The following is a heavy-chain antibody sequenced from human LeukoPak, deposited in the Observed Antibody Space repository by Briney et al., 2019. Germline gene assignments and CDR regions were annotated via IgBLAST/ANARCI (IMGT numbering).Heavy chain of an antibody. CDR3: ARRWYSTSLYDWYFDL. CDR1: GGSFSGYF. CDR2: INHSGST. Sequence: PSETLSLTCGVYGGSFSGYFWSWIRQPPGKGLEWIGEINHSGSTNNNPSLKRRVTISVDTAKNQFTLKLSPVTAADTAGYYCARRWYSTSLYDWYFDLWGRGTLVTVSS. D-gene: IGHD6-13*01. V-gene: IGHV4-34*01. J-gene: IGHJ2*01.